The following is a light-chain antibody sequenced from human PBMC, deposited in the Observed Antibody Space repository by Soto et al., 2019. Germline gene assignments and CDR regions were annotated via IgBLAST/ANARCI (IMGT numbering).Light chain of an antibody. J-gene: IGKJ4*01. CDR3: QHYNNRPLT. Sequence: MTQFPATLSVSPGHRATVSCRASQSINSNLAWYQQQPGQAPRLLIYGASTRATAVPDRFSGSGSGTEFTLTISSLQSEDFAVYYCQHYNNRPLTFGGGTKVDIK. CDR2: GAS. V-gene: IGKV3-15*01. CDR1: QSINSN.